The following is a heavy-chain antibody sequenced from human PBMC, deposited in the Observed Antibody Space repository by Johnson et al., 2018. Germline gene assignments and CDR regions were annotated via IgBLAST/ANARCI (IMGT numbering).Heavy chain of an antibody. CDR2: IRSKVYGETT. Sequence: EVQLLESGGGLVKPGRSLRLSCTASGFSFGDYAMTWFRQAPGKGLEWVGFIRSKVYGETTEYAASVKGRFTMSRDDSKTTAYLQMKSLKTEDTGVYYCTRVFILVLPAHYYGMDVWGQGTTVTVSS. CDR1: GFSFGDYA. J-gene: IGHJ6*02. CDR3: TRVFILVLPAHYYGMDV. D-gene: IGHD2-2*01. V-gene: IGHV3-49*05.